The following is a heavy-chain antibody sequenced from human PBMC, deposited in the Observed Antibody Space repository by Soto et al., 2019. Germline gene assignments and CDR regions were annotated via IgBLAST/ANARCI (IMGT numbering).Heavy chain of an antibody. Sequence: QDTGKGLEWVSDXSGSGXSTFYAESVKGXFTISRDXSKNTLYLKMNSLRAEDKAVFYCAKEISGWYSVYGGKGTLVTVHS. V-gene: IGHV3-23*01. D-gene: IGHD3-22*01. J-gene: IGHJ4*02. CDR2: XSGSGXST. CDR3: AKEISGWYSVY.